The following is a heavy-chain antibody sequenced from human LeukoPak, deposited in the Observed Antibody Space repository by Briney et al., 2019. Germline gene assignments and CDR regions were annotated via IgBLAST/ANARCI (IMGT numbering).Heavy chain of an antibody. V-gene: IGHV3-64*01. D-gene: IGHD2-2*01. CDR3: AREIGYCSSTSCYSNWFDP. J-gene: IGHJ5*02. CDR2: ISSNGGST. CDR1: GFTFSSYA. Sequence: GGSLRLSCAASGFTFSSYAMHWVRQAPGKGLEYVSAISSNGGSTYYANSVKGRFTISRDNSKNTLYLQMGSLGAEDMAVYYCAREIGYCSSTSCYSNWFDPWGQGTLVTVSS.